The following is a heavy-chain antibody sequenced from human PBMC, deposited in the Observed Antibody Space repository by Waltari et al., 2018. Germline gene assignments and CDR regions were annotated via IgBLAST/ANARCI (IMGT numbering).Heavy chain of an antibody. Sequence: EVQLLESGGGLVQPGGSLRLSCAASGFTFSSYAMSWVRQAPGKGLAWVSAISGSGGSTNYSDSVKGRFTISRDNSKNTLYLQMNSRRAEDTAVYYCAKVGGYDPYYYGMDVWGQGTTVTVSS. CDR2: ISGSGGST. CDR1: GFTFSSYA. CDR3: AKVGGYDPYYYGMDV. V-gene: IGHV3-23*01. D-gene: IGHD5-12*01. J-gene: IGHJ6*02.